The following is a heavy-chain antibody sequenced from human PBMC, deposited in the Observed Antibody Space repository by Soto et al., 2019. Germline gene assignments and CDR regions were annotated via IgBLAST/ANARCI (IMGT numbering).Heavy chain of an antibody. D-gene: IGHD5-12*01. CDR2: IIPIFGTA. J-gene: IGHJ3*02. V-gene: IGHV1-69*06. CDR1: GGTFSSYA. Sequence: ASVKVSCKASGGTFSSYAISWVRQAPGQGLEWMGGIIPIFGTANYAQKFQGRVTITADKSTSTAYMELSSLRSEDTAVYYCASTVVDISAFDIWCQGTMVTVSS. CDR3: ASTVVDISAFDI.